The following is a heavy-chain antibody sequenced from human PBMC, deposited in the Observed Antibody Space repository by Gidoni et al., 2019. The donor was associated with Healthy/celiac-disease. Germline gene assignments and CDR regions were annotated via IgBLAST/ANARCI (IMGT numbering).Heavy chain of an antibody. V-gene: IGHV4-34*01. D-gene: IGHD5-18*01. CDR1: GGSVSSYY. Sequence: QVQLQQWGAGLLKPSETLSLTCAVYGGSVSSYYWIWIRQPPGKGLEWIGEINHRGRTNYNPSLKSRVTISVDTSKNQFSLKLSSVTAADTAVYYCAREGPYSYGFPTTYYYYYYMDVWGKGTTVTVSS. J-gene: IGHJ6*03. CDR2: INHRGRT. CDR3: AREGPYSYGFPTTYYYYYYMDV.